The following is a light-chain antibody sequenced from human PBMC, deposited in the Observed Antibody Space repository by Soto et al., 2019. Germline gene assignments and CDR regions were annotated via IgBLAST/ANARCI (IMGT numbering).Light chain of an antibody. CDR2: DAS. V-gene: IGKV3-11*01. CDR3: QQRRIWPPLT. CDR1: QSVSVF. J-gene: IGKJ4*01. Sequence: EIVLTQSPATLSLSPGERATLSCRASQSVSVFLAWYQQKPGQAPRLLIYDASNRAPGIPARFSGSGSGTDFTLTISSLEPEDFAVYYCQQRRIWPPLTFGGGTKVEIK.